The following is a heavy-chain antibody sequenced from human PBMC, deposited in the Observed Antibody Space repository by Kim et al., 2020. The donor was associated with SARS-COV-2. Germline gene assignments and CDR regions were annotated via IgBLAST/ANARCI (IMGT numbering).Heavy chain of an antibody. CDR2: ISAYNGNT. J-gene: IGHJ4*02. Sequence: ASVKVSCKASGYTFTSYGISWVRQAPGQGLEWMGWISAYNGNTNYAQKLQGRVTMTTDTSTSTAYMELRSLRSDDTAVYYCARAPRGTTVKGLGIPTPPYYFDYWGQGTLVTVSS. V-gene: IGHV1-18*04. CDR1: GYTFTSYG. CDR3: ARAPRGTTVKGLGIPTPPYYFDY. D-gene: IGHD4-17*01.